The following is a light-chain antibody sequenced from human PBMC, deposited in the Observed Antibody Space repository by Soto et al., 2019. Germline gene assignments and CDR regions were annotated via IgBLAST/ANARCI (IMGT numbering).Light chain of an antibody. CDR1: QSLTNVF. CDR2: GAS. V-gene: IGKV3-20*01. CDR3: QQYGSSPFT. Sequence: DIVLTQSPGTLSLSPGEVATLYFSASQSLTNVFLAWYQQKPGQAPRLLIYGASSRATGIPDKFDGSGSGTDFTLTISRLEPEDFAVYYCQQYGSSPFTFGQGTRLEIK. J-gene: IGKJ5*01.